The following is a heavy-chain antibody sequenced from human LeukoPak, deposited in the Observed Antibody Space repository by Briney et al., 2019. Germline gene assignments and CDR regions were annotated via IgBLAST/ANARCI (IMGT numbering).Heavy chain of an antibody. D-gene: IGHD1-26*01. CDR3: ARGDAIVGAQDDAFDI. J-gene: IGHJ3*02. V-gene: IGHV1-69*06. Sequence: SVKVSCKASGGTFSSYAISWVRQAPGQGLEWMGRIIPIFGTANYAQKLQGRVTITADKSTSTAYMELSSLRSEDTAVYYCARGDAIVGAQDDAFDIWGQGTMVTVSS. CDR1: GGTFSSYA. CDR2: IIPIFGTA.